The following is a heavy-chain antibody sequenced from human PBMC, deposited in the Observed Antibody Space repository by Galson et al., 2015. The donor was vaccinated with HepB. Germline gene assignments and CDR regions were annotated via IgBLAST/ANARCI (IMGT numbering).Heavy chain of an antibody. CDR1: GFTFSSYG. CDR2: IWYDGSNK. Sequence: SLRLSCAASGFTFSSYGMHWVRQAPGKGLEWVAVIWYDGSNKYYADSVKGRFTISRDNSKNTLYLQMNSLRAEDTAVYYCARERTWQQLAKGLDYWGQGTLVTVSS. D-gene: IGHD6-13*01. CDR3: ARERTWQQLAKGLDY. V-gene: IGHV3-33*01. J-gene: IGHJ4*02.